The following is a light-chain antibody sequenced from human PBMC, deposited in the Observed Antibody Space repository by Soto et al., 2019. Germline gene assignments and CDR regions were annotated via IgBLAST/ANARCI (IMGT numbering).Light chain of an antibody. CDR1: QDISNY. CDR2: DAS. J-gene: IGKJ3*01. Sequence: DIQMTQSPSSLSASVGDRVTITCQASQDISNYLNWYQQKPGKAPKLLIYDASNLETGVPSRFSGSGSGTDFIFTITSLQPEDVATYYCQQYDNLPPLTFGPGTKVDIK. CDR3: QQYDNLPPLT. V-gene: IGKV1-33*01.